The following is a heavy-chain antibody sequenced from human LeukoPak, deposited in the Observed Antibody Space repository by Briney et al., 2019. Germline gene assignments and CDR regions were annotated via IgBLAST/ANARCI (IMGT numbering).Heavy chain of an antibody. Sequence: ASVMVSCKASGYTFTSYGISWVRQAPGQGLEWMGWISAYNGNTNYAQKLQDRVTMTTDTSTNTAYMELRSLRSDDTAMYFCARNAYSSGWYYFDYWGQGTLVTVSS. J-gene: IGHJ4*02. CDR1: GYTFTSYG. CDR3: ARNAYSSGWYYFDY. D-gene: IGHD6-19*01. V-gene: IGHV1-18*01. CDR2: ISAYNGNT.